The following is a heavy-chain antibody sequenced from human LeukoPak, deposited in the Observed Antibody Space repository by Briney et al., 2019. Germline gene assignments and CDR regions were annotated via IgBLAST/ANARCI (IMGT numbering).Heavy chain of an antibody. CDR3: ARGMATIDGGLAVDY. J-gene: IGHJ4*02. Sequence: SETLSLTCTVSGGSISSYYWSWIRQPPGKGLEWIGYIYYSGSTNYNPSLKSRVTISVDTSKNQFSLKLSSVTAADTAVYYCARGMATIDGGLAVDYWGQGTLVTVSS. D-gene: IGHD5-24*01. CDR1: GGSISSYY. V-gene: IGHV4-59*08. CDR2: IYYSGST.